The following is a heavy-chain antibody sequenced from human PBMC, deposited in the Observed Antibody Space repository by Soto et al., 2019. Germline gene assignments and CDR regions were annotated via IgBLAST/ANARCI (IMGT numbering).Heavy chain of an antibody. CDR3: ARDAGGYGDYYYYGMDV. D-gene: IGHD5-12*01. CDR2: IYYSGST. J-gene: IGHJ6*02. CDR1: GGSISSYY. V-gene: IGHV4-59*06. Sequence: PSETLSLTCTVSGGSISSYYWSWIRRHPGKGLEWIGYIYYSGSTYYNPSLKSRVTISVDTSKNQFSLKLSSVTAADTAVYYCARDAGGYGDYYYYGMDVWGQGTTVTVSS.